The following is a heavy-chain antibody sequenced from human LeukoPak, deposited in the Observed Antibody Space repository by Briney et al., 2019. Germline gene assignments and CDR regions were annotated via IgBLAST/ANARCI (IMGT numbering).Heavy chain of an antibody. D-gene: IGHD4-17*01. CDR1: GFTFSSYW. CDR3: ARDGDGDYVFYYYYYMDV. J-gene: IGHJ6*03. V-gene: IGHV3-74*01. CDR2: INSDGSST. Sequence: GGSLRLSCAASGFTFSSYWMHWVRQAPGKGLVWVSRINSDGSSTSYADSVKGRFTISRDNAKNSLYLQMNSLRAEDTAVYYCARDGDGDYVFYYYYYMDVWGKGTTVTVSS.